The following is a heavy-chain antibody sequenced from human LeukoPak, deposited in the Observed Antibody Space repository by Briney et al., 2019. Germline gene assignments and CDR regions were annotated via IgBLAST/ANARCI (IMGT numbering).Heavy chain of an antibody. Sequence: PGGSLRLSCAASGFTFSSHDMNWVRQAPGKGLEWVSSITTATSSYIYYAESVKGRFTISRDDAKNSLYMQMDSLRAEDTAVYYCARDYGGPHYFDYWGQGTLVTVSS. J-gene: IGHJ4*02. CDR3: ARDYGGPHYFDY. CDR2: ITTATSSYI. D-gene: IGHD2-15*01. V-gene: IGHV3-21*01. CDR1: GFTFSSHD.